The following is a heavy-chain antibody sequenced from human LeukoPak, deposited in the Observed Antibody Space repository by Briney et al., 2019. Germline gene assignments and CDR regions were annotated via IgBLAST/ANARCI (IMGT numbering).Heavy chain of an antibody. J-gene: IGHJ4*02. V-gene: IGHV4-39*01. CDR3: ARRTILTGSDY. CDR1: GGSISSSTYC. D-gene: IGHD3-9*01. Sequence: RTSETLSLACTVSGGSISSSTYCWDWIRPPPGKGLEWIGSIYYSGSTYNNPSLKSRVTISVDTSKNQFSLKLSSVTAAATAVYYCARRTILTGSDYWGQGTLVTVSS. CDR2: IYYSGST.